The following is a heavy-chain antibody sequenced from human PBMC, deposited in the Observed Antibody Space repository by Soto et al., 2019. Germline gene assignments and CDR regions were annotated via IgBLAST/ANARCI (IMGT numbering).Heavy chain of an antibody. Sequence: ASVKVSCKASGYTFANYGMRWVRHAPGQGLEWMGWINAGNGNTKYSQKFQGRVTITRDTSASTAYMELSSLRSEDTAVYYCARDNILAAAGTFDYWGQGTLVTVSS. CDR2: INAGNGNT. D-gene: IGHD6-13*01. V-gene: IGHV1-3*01. J-gene: IGHJ4*02. CDR1: GYTFANYG. CDR3: ARDNILAAAGTFDY.